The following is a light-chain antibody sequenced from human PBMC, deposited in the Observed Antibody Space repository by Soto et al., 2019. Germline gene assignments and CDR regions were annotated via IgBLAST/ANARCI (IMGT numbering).Light chain of an antibody. CDR2: GAS. J-gene: IGKJ5*01. CDR3: QQYNNWPPIT. Sequence: EIVLTQSPATLSLFPGARAPLSCRARQSVSIYLAWYPQNPGQAPRLLIYGASTRATGLPARFSGSGSGTEFTLTISSLQSEDFAVYYCQQYNNWPPITFGQGTRLEI. V-gene: IGKV3-15*01. CDR1: QSVSIY.